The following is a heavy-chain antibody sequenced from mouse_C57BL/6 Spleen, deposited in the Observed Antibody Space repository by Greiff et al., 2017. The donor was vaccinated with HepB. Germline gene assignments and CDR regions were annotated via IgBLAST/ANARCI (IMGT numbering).Heavy chain of an antibody. D-gene: IGHD1-1*01. J-gene: IGHJ1*03. CDR2: IYPRSGNT. CDR1: GYTFTSYG. CDR3: ARSDYYGSSYDWYFDV. Sequence: QVQLKQSGAELARPGASVKLSCQASGYTFTSYGISWVKQRTGQGLEWIGEIYPRSGNTYYNEKFKGKATLTADKSSSTAYMELRSLTSEDSAVYFCARSDYYGSSYDWYFDVWGTGTTVTVSS. V-gene: IGHV1-81*01.